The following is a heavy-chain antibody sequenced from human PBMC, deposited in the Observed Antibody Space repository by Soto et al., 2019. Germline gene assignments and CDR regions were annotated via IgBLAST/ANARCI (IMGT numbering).Heavy chain of an antibody. CDR3: ARVLKEDSASYYDYAMDV. CDR2: INPRGGST. J-gene: IGHJ6*02. V-gene: IGHV1-46*01. Sequence: GASVKVSCKASGHTFTSSYVHWVRQAPGHGLEWMGVINPRGGSTNYAQKFQGRVTMTRDTSTSTVYMELSSLRSEDTAVYYCARVLKEDSASYYDYAMDVWGQGTTVTVS. CDR1: GHTFTSSY.